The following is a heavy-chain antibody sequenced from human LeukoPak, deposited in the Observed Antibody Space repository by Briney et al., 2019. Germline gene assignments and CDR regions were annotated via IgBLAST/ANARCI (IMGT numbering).Heavy chain of an antibody. CDR3: ARDPHWSAGSYYSAGHHRDV. CDR2: IFHSGDT. Sequence: PSETLSLTCSVFGYSISSGYYWGWIRQPPGKGPEWIGSIFHSGDTCYNPSLKSRVSISVDTFRNQFSLKLNSVTATDTAVYYCARDPHWSAGSYYSAGHHRDVGGKGPTVTVPS. V-gene: IGHV4-38-2*02. D-gene: IGHD3-22*01. J-gene: IGHJ6*03. CDR1: GYSISSGYY.